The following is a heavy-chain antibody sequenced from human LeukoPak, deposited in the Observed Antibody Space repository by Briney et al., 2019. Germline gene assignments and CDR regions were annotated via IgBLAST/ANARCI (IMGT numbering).Heavy chain of an antibody. CDR1: GLTFSYYL. J-gene: IGHJ4*02. CDR2: IFSGGST. CDR3: ARDLKTSGWYGDFDY. D-gene: IGHD6-19*01. V-gene: IGHV3-53*01. Sequence: GGSLRLSCAASGLTFSYYLMHWVRQAPGKGLEWVSAIFSGGSTFYADSVTGRFTISRDNSKNTVYLEMNSLRAEDTAVYYCARDLKTSGWYGDFDYWGQGTLVTVSS.